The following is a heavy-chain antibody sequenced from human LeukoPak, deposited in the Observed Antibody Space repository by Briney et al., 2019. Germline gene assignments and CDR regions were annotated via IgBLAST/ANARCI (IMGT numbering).Heavy chain of an antibody. Sequence: GGSLRLSCAASGFSLTTYVVKWVRQAPGKGLQWVSSISASGDNTFYADSVQGRFTISRDNSKDTMFLQMNSLRVEDTAVYFCASGHTIMDYCDHWGQGTLVTVSS. CDR3: ASGHTIMDYCDH. J-gene: IGHJ4*02. D-gene: IGHD3-16*01. CDR2: ISASGDNT. CDR1: GFSLTTYV. V-gene: IGHV3-23*01.